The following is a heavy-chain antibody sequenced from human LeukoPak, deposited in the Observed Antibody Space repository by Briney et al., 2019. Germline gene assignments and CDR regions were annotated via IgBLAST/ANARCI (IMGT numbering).Heavy chain of an antibody. CDR2: FHYSGST. J-gene: IGHJ2*01. CDR3: ARGYSGSYLANSNWYFDL. V-gene: IGHV4-59*02. Sequence: KPSETPSPPWPVVGGSAGNFSSGWVRQPPGKGLGWVGSFHYSGSTNYNPSLKSRVTISVDTSKNQFSLKLRSVTAADTAVYYCARGYSGSYLANSNWYFDLWGRGTLVTVSS. D-gene: IGHD1-26*01. CDR1: GGSAGNFS.